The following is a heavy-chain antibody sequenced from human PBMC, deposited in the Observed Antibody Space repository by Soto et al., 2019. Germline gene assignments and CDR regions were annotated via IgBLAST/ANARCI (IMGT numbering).Heavy chain of an antibody. D-gene: IGHD3-10*01. Sequence: SETLSLTCAVSGGSISGSYYYWGWLRQSPGKGPEWIGSVFYTGFTSYNPSLESRVSVSVDTSKNQFSLKVSGVSAADTAVYYCAREVPYGSGSYTDYWGQGTLVTVSS. V-gene: IGHV4-39*02. J-gene: IGHJ4*02. CDR3: AREVPYGSGSYTDY. CDR1: GGSISGSYYY. CDR2: VFYTGFT.